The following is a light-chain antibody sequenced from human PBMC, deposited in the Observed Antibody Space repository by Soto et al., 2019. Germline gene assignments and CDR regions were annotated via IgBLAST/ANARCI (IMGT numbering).Light chain of an antibody. CDR1: QSIGTY. V-gene: IGKV1-39*01. Sequence: DIHVTQSPSSLSASFGDRVTITFRVSQSIGTYLNWYHQKPGKAPQLLIYGASTLQSGVPSRFSASGSGTHFTLTINSLQPEDFGTYSCQQSYSNPTFGQGTKVDIK. CDR3: QQSYSNPT. J-gene: IGKJ1*01. CDR2: GAS.